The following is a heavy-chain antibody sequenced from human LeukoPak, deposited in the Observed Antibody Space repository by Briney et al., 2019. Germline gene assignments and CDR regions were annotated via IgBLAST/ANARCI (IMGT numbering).Heavy chain of an antibody. V-gene: IGHV3-7*03. CDR1: GFALSSHW. CDR3: ARNNGMDV. Sequence: GGSLRLSCAASGFALSSHWMTWVRQVPGRGPEWVANVNRDGSETYYLDSVKGRFTISKVNAKNSLYLQMNSLRAEDTALYHCARNNGMDVWGQGTTVIVSS. CDR2: VNRDGSET. J-gene: IGHJ6*02.